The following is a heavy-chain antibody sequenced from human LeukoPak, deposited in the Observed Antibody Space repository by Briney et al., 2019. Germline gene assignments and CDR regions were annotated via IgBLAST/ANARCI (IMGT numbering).Heavy chain of an antibody. CDR3: ARDRGDSWGFAP. D-gene: IGHD1-26*01. Sequence: GGSLRLSCAASGFTFSSYEMNWVRQAPGKGLEWVSYISSSGSTIYYADSVKGRFTISRDNAKNSLYLQMNSLRAEDTAVYYCARDRGDSWGFAPWGQGTLVTVSS. CDR1: GFTFSSYE. J-gene: IGHJ5*02. V-gene: IGHV3-48*03. CDR2: ISSSGSTI.